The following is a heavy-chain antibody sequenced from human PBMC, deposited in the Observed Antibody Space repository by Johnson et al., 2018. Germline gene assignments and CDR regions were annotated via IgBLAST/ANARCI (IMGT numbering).Heavy chain of an antibody. CDR2: INHSGST. V-gene: IGHV4-34*01. CDR1: GGSFSGYY. Sequence: QVQLQQWGAGLLKPSETLSLTCAVYGGSFSGYYWSWIRQPPGKGLEWIGEINHSGSTNYNPSLKSRVTISVDTSKNQFSLKLSSVTAADPAVYYCARARLTTGFEYFQHWGQGTLVTVSS. CDR3: ARARLTTGFEYFQH. D-gene: IGHD1-1*01. J-gene: IGHJ1*01.